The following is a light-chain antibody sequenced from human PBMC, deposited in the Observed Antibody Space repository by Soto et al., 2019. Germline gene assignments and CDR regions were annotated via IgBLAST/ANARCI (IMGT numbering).Light chain of an antibody. CDR3: QQRSNWPPLT. Sequence: EIVLTQSPGTLSLSPGERATLSCRASQSVGSSLSWYQQKPGQAPRLLIYQTSARATGIPGRFSGSGSGTDFTLTISNLQSEDFAVYYCQQRSNWPPLTFGGGTKVDIK. V-gene: IGKV3-11*01. CDR2: QTS. J-gene: IGKJ4*01. CDR1: QSVGSS.